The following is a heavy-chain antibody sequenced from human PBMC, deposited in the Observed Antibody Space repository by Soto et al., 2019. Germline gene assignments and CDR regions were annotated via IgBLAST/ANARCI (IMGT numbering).Heavy chain of an antibody. CDR3: ARTAYYYDSSGYYFDC. V-gene: IGHV3-33*01. Sequence: QVQLVESGGGVVQPGRSLRLSCAASGFTFSSYGMHWVRQAPGKGLEWVAVIWYDGRNTCYADSVKGRFTISRDNSKNTLYLQMNSLRAEDTAVYYCARTAYYYDSSGYYFDCWGQGTLVTVSS. J-gene: IGHJ4*02. CDR1: GFTFSSYG. D-gene: IGHD3-22*01. CDR2: IWYDGRNT.